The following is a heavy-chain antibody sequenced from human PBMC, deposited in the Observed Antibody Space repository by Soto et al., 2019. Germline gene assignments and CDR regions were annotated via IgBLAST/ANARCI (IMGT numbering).Heavy chain of an antibody. J-gene: IGHJ5*02. CDR2: IYYSGST. CDR1: CGSIISSSYY. V-gene: IGHV4-39*01. Sequence: SETLSLTCTFSCGSIISSSYYWGWIRQPPGKGLEWIGSIYYSGSTYYNPSLKSRVTISVDTSKNQFSLKLSSVTAADTAVYYCARHPTPAITIFGVAWGQGTLVTVSS. CDR3: ARHPTPAITIFGVA. D-gene: IGHD3-3*01.